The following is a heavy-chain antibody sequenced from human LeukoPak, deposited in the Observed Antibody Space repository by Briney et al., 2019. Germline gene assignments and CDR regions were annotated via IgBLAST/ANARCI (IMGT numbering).Heavy chain of an antibody. J-gene: IGHJ6*02. CDR1: GFTVSSNH. CDR3: VRLQGGVGEYGLDV. D-gene: IGHD3-16*01. V-gene: IGHV3-53*01. Sequence: GGSLRLSCAASGFTVSSNHMNWVRQAPGKGPEWVSVIISDGNTYYRDSVKGRFTISRDHSKNTLYLQMNSLRAEDTAVYYCVRLQGGVGEYGLDVWGQGTTVTVSS. CDR2: IISDGNT.